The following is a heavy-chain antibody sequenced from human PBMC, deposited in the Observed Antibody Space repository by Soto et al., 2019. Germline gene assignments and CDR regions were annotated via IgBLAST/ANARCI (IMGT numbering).Heavy chain of an antibody. J-gene: IGHJ5*02. CDR2: MNPGSGDT. CDR3: ARMATFGSLNWFDP. CDR1: GYSFTNND. Sequence: ASVKVSCKASGYSFTNNDVSWVRQATGQGLEWMGWMNPGSGDTGYAQKFQGRVTMTRDISIATAYMGLSSLRSDDTAIYYCARMATFGSLNWFDPWGQGSVVTVSS. V-gene: IGHV1-8*01. D-gene: IGHD3-16*01.